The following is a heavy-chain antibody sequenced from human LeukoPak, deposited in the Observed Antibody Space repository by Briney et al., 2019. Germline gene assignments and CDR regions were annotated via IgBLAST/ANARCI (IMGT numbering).Heavy chain of an antibody. J-gene: IGHJ6*03. CDR1: GYTFTGYY. V-gene: IGHV1-2*02. CDR2: INPNSGGT. D-gene: IGHD3-3*01. CDR3: ARDQRFLEWLTNYYYYYMDV. Sequence: ASVTVSCKASGYTFTGYYMHWVRQAPGQGLEWMGWINPNSGGTNYAQKFQGRVTMTRDTSISTAYMELSRLRSDDTAVYYCARDQRFLEWLTNYYYYYMDVWGKGTTVTVSS.